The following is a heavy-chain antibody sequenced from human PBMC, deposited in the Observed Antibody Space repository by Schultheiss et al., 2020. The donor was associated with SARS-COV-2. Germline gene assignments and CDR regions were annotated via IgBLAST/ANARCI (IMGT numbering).Heavy chain of an antibody. CDR1: GAYICSSNYY. CDR2: SYYSGST. D-gene: IGHD2-15*01. J-gene: IGHJ4*02. CDR3: ARGHVDNVVVVAATHFDY. Sequence: SQILSLTCTVSGAYICSSNYYWGWIRQTPGTGLEWIGTSYYSGSTNYNPSLKSRVTIAVDTTWNQFSLRLSSVTAADTAAYYCARGHVDNVVVVAATHFDYSGQGTLVTVSS. V-gene: IGHV4-39*07.